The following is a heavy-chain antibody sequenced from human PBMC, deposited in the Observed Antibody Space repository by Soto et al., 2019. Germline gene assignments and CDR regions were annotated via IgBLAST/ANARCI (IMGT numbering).Heavy chain of an antibody. CDR2: INAGNGNT. D-gene: IGHD1-7*01. CDR3: AREKGIRTGTTHLGY. Sequence: GASVKVSCKASGYTFTSYAMHWVRQAPGQRLEWMGWINAGNGNTKYSQKFQGRVTITRDTSASTAYMELSSLRSEDTAVYYCAREKGIRTGTTHLGYWGQGTLVTVSS. J-gene: IGHJ4*02. V-gene: IGHV1-3*01. CDR1: GYTFTSYA.